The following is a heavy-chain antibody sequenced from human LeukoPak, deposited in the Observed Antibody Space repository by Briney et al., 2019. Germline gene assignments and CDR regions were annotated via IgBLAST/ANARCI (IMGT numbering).Heavy chain of an antibody. D-gene: IGHD2-15*01. V-gene: IGHV3-15*01. Sequence: GGSLRLSCVGSGFTFSDAWMSWVRQAPGKGLEWVGRIKSKSDGGTIDYAAPVKGRFTISRDDSRNTLYLQMNSLKTEYTAVYYCITRRQAGWWGQGNLVSVS. CDR1: GFTFSDAW. CDR3: ITRRQAGW. CDR2: IKSKSDGGTI. J-gene: IGHJ4*02.